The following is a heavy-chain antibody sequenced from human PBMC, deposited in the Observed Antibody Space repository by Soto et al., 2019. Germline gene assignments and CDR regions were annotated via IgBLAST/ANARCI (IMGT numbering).Heavy chain of an antibody. Sequence: PSETLSLTCTVSGGSISSYYWSWIRQPPGKGLEWIGYIYYSGSTNYNPSIKSRVTISVDTSKNQFSLKLSSVTAADTAVYYCARGYSSSRHYYYYMDVWGKGTTVTVSS. D-gene: IGHD6-13*01. V-gene: IGHV4-59*01. CDR2: IYYSGST. CDR3: ARGYSSSRHYYYYMDV. CDR1: GGSISSYY. J-gene: IGHJ6*03.